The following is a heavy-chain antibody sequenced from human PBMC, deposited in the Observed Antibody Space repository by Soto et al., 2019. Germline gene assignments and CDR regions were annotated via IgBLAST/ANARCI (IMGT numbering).Heavy chain of an antibody. CDR3: TTDLWRIAVVVGSTGYFNP. CDR2: IKSKSDGGTT. J-gene: IGHJ5*02. CDR1: GFTFSDAW. Sequence: GGSLRLSCAASGFTFSDAWMSWVRQAPGKGLDWVGRIKSKSDGGTTEYAAPVRGRFTISRDDSKNTLYLQMNSLKTEDTAVSYGTTDLWRIAVVVGSTGYFNPWGQGTPVTVS. D-gene: IGHD2-15*01. V-gene: IGHV3-15*01.